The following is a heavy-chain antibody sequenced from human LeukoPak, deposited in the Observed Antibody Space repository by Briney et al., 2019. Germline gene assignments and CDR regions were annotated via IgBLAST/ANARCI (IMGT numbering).Heavy chain of an antibody. J-gene: IGHJ4*02. CDR3: ARGTYSGYDSNRDDY. D-gene: IGHD5-12*01. CDR2: VSPSHTTR. Sequence: ASVKVSCKASGYTFRQYSISWVRQAPGKGFEWMGWVSPSHTTRVYAQEFQGRVTITADESTSTAYMELSSLRSEDTAVYYCARGTYSGYDSNRDDYWGQGTLVTVSS. V-gene: IGHV1-18*01. CDR1: GYTFRQYS.